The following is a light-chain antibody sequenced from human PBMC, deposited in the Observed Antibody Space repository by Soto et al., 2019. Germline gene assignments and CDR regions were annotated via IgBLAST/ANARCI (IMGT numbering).Light chain of an antibody. CDR2: AAS. V-gene: IGKV1-39*01. Sequence: DIQMTQSPSSLSASVGDRVTITCRASQSISSYLNWYQQKPGKAPKLLIYAASSLQSGVPSRFSGSGSGTDFTLTIISLQPEDFVTYYCQQSYSTPPTFGGGTKVEIK. CDR3: QQSYSTPPT. J-gene: IGKJ4*01. CDR1: QSISSY.